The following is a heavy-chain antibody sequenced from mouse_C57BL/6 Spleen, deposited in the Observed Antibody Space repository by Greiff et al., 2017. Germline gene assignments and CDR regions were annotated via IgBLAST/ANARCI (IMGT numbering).Heavy chain of an antibody. D-gene: IGHD1-1*01. CDR3: ARSGTTVVAHYAMDY. J-gene: IGHJ4*01. Sequence: VKLQQPGAELVKPGASVKLSCKASGYTFTSYWMHWVKQRPGRGLEWIGRIDPNSGGTKYNEKFKSKATLTVDKPSSTAYMQLSSLTSEDSAVYYCARSGTTVVAHYAMDYWGQGTSVTVSS. CDR1: GYTFTSYW. V-gene: IGHV1-72*01. CDR2: IDPNSGGT.